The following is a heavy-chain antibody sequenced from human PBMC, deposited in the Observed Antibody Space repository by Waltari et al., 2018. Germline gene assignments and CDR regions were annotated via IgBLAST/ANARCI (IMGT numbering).Heavy chain of an antibody. CDR3: ARDGRRSHFAFDI. Sequence: QLQLQESGPGLVKPSETLSLTCTVSGGSISSSSYYWGWIRQPPGKGLEWIGSIYTSGSTNYNPSLKSRVTMSVDTSKNQFSLKLSSVTAADTAVYYCARDGRRSHFAFDIWGQGTMVTVSS. V-gene: IGHV4-39*07. D-gene: IGHD1-26*01. CDR1: GGSISSSSYY. J-gene: IGHJ3*02. CDR2: IYTSGST.